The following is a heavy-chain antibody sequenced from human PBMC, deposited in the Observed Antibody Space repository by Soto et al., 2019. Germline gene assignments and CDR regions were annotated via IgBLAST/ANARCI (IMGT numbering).Heavy chain of an antibody. CDR3: AGTTSLQWYYMDV. D-gene: IGHD1-7*01. CDR1: GDSVSSNSAA. J-gene: IGHJ6*03. Sequence: SQPLSLTCAISGDSVSSNSAARNWIRQSPSRGLEWLGRTYYRSRWYNDYAVPVKSRITVNPDTSKNQFSLHLNSVTPEDTAVDYCAGTTSLQWYYMDVWDKGTTVTVSS. CDR2: TYYRSRWYN. V-gene: IGHV6-1*01.